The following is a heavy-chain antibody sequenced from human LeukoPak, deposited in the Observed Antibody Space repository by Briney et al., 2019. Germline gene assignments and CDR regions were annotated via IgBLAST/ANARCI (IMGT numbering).Heavy chain of an antibody. CDR1: RFTFSNYA. V-gene: IGHV3-30-3*01. CDR3: ARDRTGDGYNQGRVFDY. CDR2: ISYDGSNK. J-gene: IGHJ4*02. Sequence: GGSLRLSCAASRFTFSNYATHWVRQAPGKGLEWVAVISYDGSNKYYADTVKGRFTISRDISKNTLYLQMNSLRAEDTAVYYCARDRTGDGYNQGRVFDYWGQGTLVTVSS. D-gene: IGHD5-24*01.